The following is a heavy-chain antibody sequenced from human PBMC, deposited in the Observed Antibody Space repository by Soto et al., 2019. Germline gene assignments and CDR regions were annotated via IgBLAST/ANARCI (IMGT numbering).Heavy chain of an antibody. D-gene: IGHD3-22*01. CDR2: ISNSGDST. V-gene: IGHV3-23*01. Sequence: PVGSLRLSCTASGLIFSNYSRSWVRQAPGKGLEWVSGISNSGDSTYYADSVKGRFTISRDNSKNTLDLQMNSLRAEDTAVYYCARFYYDSSGYLPSPYYYYYGMDVWGQGTTVTVSS. CDR1: GLIFSNYS. J-gene: IGHJ6*02. CDR3: ARFYYDSSGYLPSPYYYYYGMDV.